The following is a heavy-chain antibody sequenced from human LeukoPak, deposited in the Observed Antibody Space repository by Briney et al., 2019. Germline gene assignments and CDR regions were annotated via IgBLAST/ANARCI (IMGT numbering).Heavy chain of an antibody. V-gene: IGHV3-11*06. CDR3: ARGEEYSSSSGPVDY. CDR2: ISSRSNYT. J-gene: IGHJ4*02. CDR1: GFTFSDDY. D-gene: IGHD6-6*01. Sequence: PGGSLRLSCAASGFTFSDDYMSWIRQAPGKGLEWVSYISSRSNYTNYADSVKDRFTISRDNAKHSLYLQMNSLRAEDTAVYYCARGEEYSSSSGPVDYWGQGTLVTVSS.